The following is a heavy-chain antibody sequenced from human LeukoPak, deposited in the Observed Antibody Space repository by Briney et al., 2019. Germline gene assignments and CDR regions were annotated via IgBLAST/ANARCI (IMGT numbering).Heavy chain of an antibody. J-gene: IGHJ4*02. D-gene: IGHD5-18*01. CDR1: GFTFSNYA. CDR3: ARGRWGYNFDY. Sequence: EGSLRLSFAASGFTFSNYAVHWVRQAPGKGLEYVSAISGNGGSTYYANSVKGRFTISRDNSKNTLYLQMGSLRAEDMAVYYCARGRWGYNFDYWGQGTLVTVSS. CDR2: ISGNGGST. V-gene: IGHV3-64*01.